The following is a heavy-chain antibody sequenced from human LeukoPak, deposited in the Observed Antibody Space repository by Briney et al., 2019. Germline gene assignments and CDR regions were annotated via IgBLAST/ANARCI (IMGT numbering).Heavy chain of an antibody. CDR2: ISYDGSNK. J-gene: IGHJ6*03. CDR3: ASALRNGSGRGTEAKKRENYYYMDV. Sequence: GGSLRLSCAASGFTFSSYAMHWVRQAPGKGLEWVAVISYDGSNKYYADSVKGRFTISRDNSKNTLYLQMNSLRAEDTAVYYCASALRNGSGRGTEAKKRENYYYMDVWGKGTTVTVSS. D-gene: IGHD3-10*01. V-gene: IGHV3-30*01. CDR1: GFTFSSYA.